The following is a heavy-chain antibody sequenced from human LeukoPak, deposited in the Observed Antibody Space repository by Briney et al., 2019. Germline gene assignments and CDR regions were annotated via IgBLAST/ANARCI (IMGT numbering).Heavy chain of an antibody. CDR3: AREIKADSNPGRWFDP. J-gene: IGHJ5*02. Sequence: GGSLRLSCAASGFTFSSYSMNLVRQASGRGLEWVSSISSSSSDIHYADSVKGRFTMSRDNAKNSLYLQMDSLRAEDTAVYYCAREIKADSNPGRWFDPWGQGTLVTVSS. D-gene: IGHD4-11*01. CDR2: ISSSSSDI. CDR1: GFTFSSYS. V-gene: IGHV3-21*01.